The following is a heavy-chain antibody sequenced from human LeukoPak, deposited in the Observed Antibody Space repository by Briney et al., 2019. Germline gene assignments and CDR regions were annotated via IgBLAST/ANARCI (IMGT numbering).Heavy chain of an antibody. CDR1: GFTFSSYT. D-gene: IGHD3-3*01. J-gene: IGHJ4*02. V-gene: IGHV3-30*18. CDR3: AKGRTIFGVVTPLDY. CDR2: ISYDGSNK. Sequence: GGSLRLSCAASGFTFSSYTMSWVRQAPGKGLEWVAVISYDGSNKYYADSVKGRFTISRDNSKNTLYLQMNSLRAEDTAVYYCAKGRTIFGVVTPLDYWGQGTLVTVSS.